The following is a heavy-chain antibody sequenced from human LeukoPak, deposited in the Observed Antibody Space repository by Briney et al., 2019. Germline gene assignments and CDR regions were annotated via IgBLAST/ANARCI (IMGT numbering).Heavy chain of an antibody. J-gene: IGHJ4*02. CDR2: INHSGST. Sequence: TSETLSLTCAVYGGSFSGYYWSWIRQPPGKGLEWIGEINHSGSTNYNPSLKSRVTISVDTSKNQFSLKLSSVTAADTAVYYCARAEPSYYFDYWGQGTLVTVSS. CDR1: GGSFSGYY. D-gene: IGHD1-26*01. V-gene: IGHV4-34*01. CDR3: ARAEPSYYFDY.